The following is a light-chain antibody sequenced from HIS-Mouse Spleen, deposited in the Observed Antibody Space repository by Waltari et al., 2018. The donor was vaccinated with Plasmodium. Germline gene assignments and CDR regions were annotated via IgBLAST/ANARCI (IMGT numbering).Light chain of an antibody. Sequence: EIVMTQSPATLSVSPGESSTLPCRSSQSVSSTLAWNQQTPGQAPRLLIYGSSTRATGIPARFSCSGSVTEFTLTISSLQSEDFAVYYCQQYNNWPQTFGQGTKLEIK. CDR3: QQYNNWPQT. J-gene: IGKJ2*01. CDR2: GSS. V-gene: IGKV3-15*01. CDR1: QSVSST.